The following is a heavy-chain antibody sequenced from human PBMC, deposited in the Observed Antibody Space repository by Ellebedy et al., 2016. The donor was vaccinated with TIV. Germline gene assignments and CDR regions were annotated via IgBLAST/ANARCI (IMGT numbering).Heavy chain of an antibody. Sequence: GESLKISCAASGFTVSSNYMSCVRHAPGRGLDWLSVIYSGGSTYYADSVKGRFTISRDNSKNTLYLQMNSLRAEDTAVYYCARVDGYSYGYNPFDIWGQGTMVTVSS. V-gene: IGHV3-53*01. CDR3: ARVDGYSYGYNPFDI. J-gene: IGHJ3*02. CDR2: IYSGGST. CDR1: GFTVSSNY. D-gene: IGHD5-18*01.